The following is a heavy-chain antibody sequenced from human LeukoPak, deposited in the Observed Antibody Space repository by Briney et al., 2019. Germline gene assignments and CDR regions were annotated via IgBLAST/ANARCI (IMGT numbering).Heavy chain of an antibody. CDR2: IYYSGST. J-gene: IGHJ5*02. Sequence: TSETLSLTCTVSGGSISSGSYYWSWIRQPPGKGLEWIGYIYYSGSTYYNPSLKSRVTISVDTSKNQFSLKLSSVTAADTAVYYCASWDYPNWFDPWGQGTLVTVSS. CDR1: GGSISSGSYY. V-gene: IGHV4-30-4*08. D-gene: IGHD1-7*01. CDR3: ASWDYPNWFDP.